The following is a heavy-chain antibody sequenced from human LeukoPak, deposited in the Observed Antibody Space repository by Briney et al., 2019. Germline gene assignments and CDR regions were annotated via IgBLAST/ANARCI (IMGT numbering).Heavy chain of an antibody. D-gene: IGHD3-10*01. Sequence: SETLSLTGTVSGGSISSYYWSWIRQPPGKGLEWIGYIYYSGSTNYNPSLKSRVTISVDTSKNQFSLKLSSVTAADTAVYYCARGARGFIPHYYYYYYMDVWGKGTTVTVSS. CDR1: GGSISSYY. V-gene: IGHV4-59*01. CDR3: ARGARGFIPHYYYYYYMDV. J-gene: IGHJ6*03. CDR2: IYYSGST.